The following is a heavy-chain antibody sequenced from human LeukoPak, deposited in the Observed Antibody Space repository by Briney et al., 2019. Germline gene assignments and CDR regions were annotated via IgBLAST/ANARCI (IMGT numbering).Heavy chain of an antibody. CDR3: ARIDSSGWSDQSFDY. D-gene: IGHD6-19*01. V-gene: IGHV1-2*02. J-gene: IGHJ4*02. Sequence: ASVKVSCKASGYTFTGYYVHWVRQAPGQGLEWMGWINPNSGGTNYAQKFQGRVTMTRDTSISTAYMELSRLRSDDTAVYYCARIDSSGWSDQSFDYWGQGTLVTVSS. CDR1: GYTFTGYY. CDR2: INPNSGGT.